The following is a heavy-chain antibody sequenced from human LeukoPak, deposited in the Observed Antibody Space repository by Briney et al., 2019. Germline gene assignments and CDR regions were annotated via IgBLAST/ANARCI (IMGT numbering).Heavy chain of an antibody. CDR1: GFTLSSYS. J-gene: IGHJ4*02. D-gene: IGHD3-10*01. V-gene: IGHV3-48*01. CDR3: ARDSMVRGVIPFDY. CDR2: ISSSSSTI. Sequence: QPGGSLRLSCAASGFTLSSYSMNWVRQAPGKGLEWVSYISSSSSTIYYADSVKGRFTISRDNAKNSLYLQMNSLRAEDTAVYYCARDSMVRGVIPFDYWGQGTLVTVSS.